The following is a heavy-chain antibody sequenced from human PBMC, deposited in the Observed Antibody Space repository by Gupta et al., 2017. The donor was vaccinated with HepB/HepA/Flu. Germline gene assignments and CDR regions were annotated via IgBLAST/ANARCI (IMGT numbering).Heavy chain of an antibody. CDR2: ISSSSTYI. Sequence: EVQLVESGGGLVKPGGSLRLSCAASGFTFSSNTMSWVRQAPGKGLEWVSSISSSSTYIYYADSVKGRFTISRDNAQNSLFLQMNGLRAEDTAVYYCARRNYYYYYIDFWGKGTAVTVS. J-gene: IGHJ6*03. CDR1: GFTFSSNT. V-gene: IGHV3-21*01. CDR3: ARRNYYYYYIDF.